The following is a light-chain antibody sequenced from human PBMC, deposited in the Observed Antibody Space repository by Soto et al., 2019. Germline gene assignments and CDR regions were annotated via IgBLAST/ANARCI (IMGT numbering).Light chain of an antibody. V-gene: IGLV1-47*01. CDR3: AAWDDSLSGRGVV. CDR2: RNS. CDR1: SSNIGSNY. Sequence: QSVLTQPPSASGTPGQRVTVSCSGSSSNIGSNYVYWYQQLPGTAPKLLIYRNSQRPSGVPDRFSGSKSGTSASLAISGLRYEDEADYYCAAWDDSLSGRGVVFGGGTKLTVL. J-gene: IGLJ2*01.